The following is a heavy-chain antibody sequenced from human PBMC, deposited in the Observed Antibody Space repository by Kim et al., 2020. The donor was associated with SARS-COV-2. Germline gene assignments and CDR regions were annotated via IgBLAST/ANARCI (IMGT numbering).Heavy chain of an antibody. CDR1: GYTFTSYG. J-gene: IGHJ6*02. CDR2: ISAYNGNT. Sequence: ASVKVSCKASGYTFTSYGISWVRQAPGQGLEWMGWISAYNGNTNYAQKLQGRVTMTTDTSTSTAYMELRSLRSDDTAVYYCAREPGSGWIYYYYGMDVWGQGTTVTVSS. V-gene: IGHV1-18*01. CDR3: AREPGSGWIYYYYGMDV. D-gene: IGHD6-19*01.